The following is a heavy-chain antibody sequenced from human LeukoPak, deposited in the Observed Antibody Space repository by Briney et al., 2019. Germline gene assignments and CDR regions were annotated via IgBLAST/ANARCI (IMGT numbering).Heavy chain of an antibody. Sequence: GESLKISCKGSGYSFTSYWIGWVRQMPGKGLEWMGTIYPGDSDTRYSPSFQGQVTISAGKSISTAYLQWSSLKASDTAMYYCARAPDLDIVVVYDAFDIWGQGTMVTVSS. J-gene: IGHJ3*02. D-gene: IGHD2-2*01. V-gene: IGHV5-51*01. CDR2: IYPGDSDT. CDR1: GYSFTSYW. CDR3: ARAPDLDIVVVYDAFDI.